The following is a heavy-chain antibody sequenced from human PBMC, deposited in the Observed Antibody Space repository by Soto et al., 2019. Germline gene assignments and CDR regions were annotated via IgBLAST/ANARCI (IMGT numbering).Heavy chain of an antibody. J-gene: IGHJ4*02. D-gene: IGHD2-15*01. CDR2: IRNKANSYAT. V-gene: IGHV3-73*01. CDR1: GFTFSGSS. Sequence: PGGSLRLSCAASGFTFSGSSVHWVRQASGKGLEWVGRIRNKANSYATAYAASVRGRFTISRDDSKSTAFLQMNSLNTEDTAVYYCISHSPEDMIRTWGQGTLVTVSS. CDR3: ISHSPEDMIRT.